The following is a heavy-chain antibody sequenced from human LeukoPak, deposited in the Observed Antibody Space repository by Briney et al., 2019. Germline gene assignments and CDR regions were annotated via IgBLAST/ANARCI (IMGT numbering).Heavy chain of an antibody. CDR1: GYTFTSYG. D-gene: IGHD3-3*01. CDR2: ISAYNGNT. V-gene: IGHV1-18*01. J-gene: IGHJ6*02. CDR3: ARGWDYDFWSGFPDGDV. Sequence: ASVKVSCKASGYTFTSYGISWVRQAPGQGLEWMGWISAYNGNTNYAQKLQGRVTMTTDTSTSTAYMELRSLRSDDTAVYYCARGWDYDFWSGFPDGDVWGQGTTVTVSS.